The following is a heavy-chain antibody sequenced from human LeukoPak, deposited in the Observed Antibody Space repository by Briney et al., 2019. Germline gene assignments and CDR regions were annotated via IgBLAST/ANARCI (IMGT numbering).Heavy chain of an antibody. V-gene: IGHV1-18*01. CDR2: ISAYNGNT. CDR3: ARGLVARGTIPI. J-gene: IGHJ3*02. Sequence: ASVKVACKASGYTFTSYGISWVRQAPGQGLEWMGWISAYNGNTNYAQTLQGRVTMTTDTSTSTAYMELKSLRSDDTAVYYCARGLVARGTIPIWGQGTMVTVSS. D-gene: IGHD2-8*01. CDR1: GYTFTSYG.